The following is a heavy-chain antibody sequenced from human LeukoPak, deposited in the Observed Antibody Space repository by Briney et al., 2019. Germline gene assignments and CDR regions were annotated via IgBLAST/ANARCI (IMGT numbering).Heavy chain of an antibody. D-gene: IGHD3-9*01. CDR3: AKSGYNNFDWLFPPYYYYYMDV. V-gene: IGHV3-30*02. J-gene: IGHJ6*03. CDR1: GFTFSSYG. Sequence: GGSLRLSCAASGFTFSSYGMHWVRQAPGKGLEWVAFIRYDGSNKYYADSVKGRFTISRDNSKNTLYLQMNSLRAEDTAVYYCAKSGYNNFDWLFPPYYYYYMDVWGKGTTVTVSS. CDR2: IRYDGSNK.